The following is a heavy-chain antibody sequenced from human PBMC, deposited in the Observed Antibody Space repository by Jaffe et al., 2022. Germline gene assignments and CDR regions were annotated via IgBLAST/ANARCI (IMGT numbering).Heavy chain of an antibody. J-gene: IGHJ4*02. V-gene: IGHV3-23*01. CDR2: ISGSGGST. Sequence: EVQLLESGGGLVQPGGSLRLSCAASGFTFSSYAMSWVRQAPGKGLEWVSAISGSGGSTYYADSVKGRFTISRDNSKNTLYLQMNSLRAEDTAVYYCSFQARYGSGDHYYFDYWGQGTLVTVSS. CDR1: GFTFSSYA. CDR3: SFQARYGSGDHYYFDY. D-gene: IGHD4-17*01.